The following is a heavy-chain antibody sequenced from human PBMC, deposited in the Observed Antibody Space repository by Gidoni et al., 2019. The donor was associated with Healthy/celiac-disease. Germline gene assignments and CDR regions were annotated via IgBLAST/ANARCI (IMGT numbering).Heavy chain of an antibody. V-gene: IGHV3-23*01. CDR2: ISGSGGST. Sequence: EVQLLESGGGLVQPGGSLRLSCADSGFTFSSYAMSWVRQAPGKGLEWVSAISGSGGSTYYADSVKGRFTISRDNSKNTLYLQMNSLRAEDTAVYYCAKSGGVTTTYNWFDPWGQGTLVTVSS. D-gene: IGHD3-16*01. J-gene: IGHJ5*02. CDR1: GFTFSSYA. CDR3: AKSGGVTTTYNWFDP.